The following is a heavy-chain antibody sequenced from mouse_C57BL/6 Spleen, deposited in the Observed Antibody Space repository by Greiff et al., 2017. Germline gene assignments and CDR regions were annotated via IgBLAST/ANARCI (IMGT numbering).Heavy chain of an antibody. J-gene: IGHJ3*01. CDR2: IDPSDSYT. Sequence: QVQLQQPGAELVKPGASVKLSCKASGYTFTSYWMQWVKQRPGQGLEWIGEIDPSDSYTNYNQKFKGKATLTVDTSSSTAYMQLSSLTSEDSAVYYCARGGYSTPWFAYWGQGTLVTVSA. CDR1: GYTFTSYW. CDR3: ARGGYSTPWFAY. D-gene: IGHD2-5*01. V-gene: IGHV1-50*01.